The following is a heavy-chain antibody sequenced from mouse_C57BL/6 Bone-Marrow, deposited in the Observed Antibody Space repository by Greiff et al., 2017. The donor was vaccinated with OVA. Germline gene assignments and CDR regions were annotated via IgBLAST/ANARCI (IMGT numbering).Heavy chain of an antibody. CDR1: GFSLTSYA. CDR2: IWPGGGT. D-gene: IGHD2-2*01. J-gene: IGHJ2*01. CDR3: ARKGYYGYYFDY. V-gene: IGHV2-9-1*01. Sequence: QVQLQQSGPGLVAPSQSLSITCTVSGFSLTSYAISWVRQPPGKGLEWLGVIWPGGGTNYNSALKSRLSISKDNTKSQVFLKMNSLQTEDTARYYCARKGYYGYYFDYWGQGTTLTVSS.